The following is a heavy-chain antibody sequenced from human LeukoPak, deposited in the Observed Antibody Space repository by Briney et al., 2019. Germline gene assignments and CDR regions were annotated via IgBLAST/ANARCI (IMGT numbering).Heavy chain of an antibody. CDR3: ARHPSGPSWIQLWLGFDY. J-gene: IGHJ4*02. V-gene: IGHV4-39*01. CDR1: GGSISSSSYY. Sequence: SETLSLTCTVSGGSISSSSYYWGWIRQPPGKGQEWIGSIYYSGSTYYNPSLKSRVTISVDTSKNQFSLKLSSVTAADTAVYYCARHPSGPSWIQLWLGFDYWGQGTLVTVSS. CDR2: IYYSGST. D-gene: IGHD5-18*01.